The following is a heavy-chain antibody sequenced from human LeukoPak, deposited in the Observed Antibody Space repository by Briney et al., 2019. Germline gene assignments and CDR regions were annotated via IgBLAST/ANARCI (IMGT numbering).Heavy chain of an antibody. Sequence: GGSLRLSCAASGFTFSSYWMHWVRQAPGRGLVWVSRINSDGSSTSYADSVKGRFTISRDNAKNTLYLQMNSLRAEDTAVYYCARRSAAKDAFDIWGQGTMVTVSS. D-gene: IGHD6-25*01. CDR2: INSDGSST. CDR1: GFTFSSYW. CDR3: ARRSAAKDAFDI. V-gene: IGHV3-74*01. J-gene: IGHJ3*02.